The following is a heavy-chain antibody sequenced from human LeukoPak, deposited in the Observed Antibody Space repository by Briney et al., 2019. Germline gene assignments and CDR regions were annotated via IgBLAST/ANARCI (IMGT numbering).Heavy chain of an antibody. V-gene: IGHV3-23*01. J-gene: IGHJ4*02. CDR3: AVLDTENFGGDFYPD. CDR2: ISGSGRDS. CDR1: GFTFTSYA. Sequence: LAGGSLRLSCAASGFTFTSYAMSWVRQAPGKGLEWVSAISGSGRDSYYADSVKGRFTISRDNAKNTLYLQMNSLTADDTAVYFCAVLDTENFGGDFYPDWGQGTLVTVSS. D-gene: IGHD2-21*02.